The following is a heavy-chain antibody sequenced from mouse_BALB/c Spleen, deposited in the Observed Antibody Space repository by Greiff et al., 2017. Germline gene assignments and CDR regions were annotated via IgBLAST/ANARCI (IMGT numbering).Heavy chain of an antibody. CDR3: ARSYGSSRAWFAY. Sequence: EVQLVESGGGLVQPGGSRKLSCAASGFTFSSFGMHWVRQAPEKGLEWVAYISSGSSTIYYADTVKGRFTISRDNPKNTLFLQMTSLRSEDTAMYYCARSYGSSRAWFAYWGQGTLVTVSA. CDR2: ISSGSSTI. J-gene: IGHJ3*01. D-gene: IGHD1-1*01. CDR1: GFTFSSFG. V-gene: IGHV5-17*02.